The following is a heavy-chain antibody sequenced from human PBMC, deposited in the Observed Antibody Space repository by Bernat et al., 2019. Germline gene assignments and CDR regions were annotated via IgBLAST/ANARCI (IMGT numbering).Heavy chain of an antibody. Sequence: EVQLVESGGALVQPGGSLRLSCSASGFTFSTYGMNWVRQAPGKGLEWISYINDVSSHIYYADSVRGRFTISRDNAKHSLYLQMNSLSDEDTAVYYCWRDGLYYPRSSYMDVWRKETTVTVSS. CDR1: GFTFSTYG. V-gene: IGHV3-21*05. D-gene: IGHD3-16*01. CDR2: INDVSSHI. CDR3: WRDGLYYPRSSYMDV. J-gene: IGHJ6*03.